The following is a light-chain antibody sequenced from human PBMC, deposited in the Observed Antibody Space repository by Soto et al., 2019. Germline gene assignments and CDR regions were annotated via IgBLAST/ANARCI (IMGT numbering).Light chain of an antibody. CDR1: QGIRDD. J-gene: IGKJ3*01. V-gene: IGKV1-6*01. Sequence: AIEMTQSPSSLSASVGDRVIITCRASQGIRDDLGWYQQRPGKAPKLLIYAASSLQSGVPSRFSGSGSGTDFTLTISSLQPEDFATYYCQQDYKYPLTFGPGTKVDI. CDR2: AAS. CDR3: QQDYKYPLT.